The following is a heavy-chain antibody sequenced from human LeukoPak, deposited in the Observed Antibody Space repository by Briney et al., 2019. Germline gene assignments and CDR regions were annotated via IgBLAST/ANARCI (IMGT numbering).Heavy chain of an antibody. Sequence: GGSLRLSCAASGFTFSSYWMSWVRQAPGKGLEWVANIKQDGSEKYYVDSVKGRFTISRDNAKNSLYLQMNSLRAEDTAVYYCARHPAPPYDYVWGSFLLLFDYWGQGTLVTVSS. J-gene: IGHJ4*02. CDR2: IKQDGSEK. V-gene: IGHV3-7*01. CDR3: ARHPAPPYDYVWGSFLLLFDY. CDR1: GFTFSSYW. D-gene: IGHD3-16*01.